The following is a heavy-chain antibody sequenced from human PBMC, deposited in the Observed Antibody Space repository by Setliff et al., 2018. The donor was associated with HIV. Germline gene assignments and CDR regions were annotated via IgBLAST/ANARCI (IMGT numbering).Heavy chain of an antibody. V-gene: IGHV4-4*08. D-gene: IGHD3-10*01. Sequence: PSETLSLTCTVSGGSISSHYWSWIRQPPGKGLEWIGHIYTSGSTNYNPSLKSRVTISVGTSKNQFSLKLSSVTAADTAVYYCARGGREYGVNYYYYMDVWGRGTTVTVSS. J-gene: IGHJ6*03. CDR3: ARGGREYGVNYYYYMDV. CDR2: IYTSGST. CDR1: GGSISSHY.